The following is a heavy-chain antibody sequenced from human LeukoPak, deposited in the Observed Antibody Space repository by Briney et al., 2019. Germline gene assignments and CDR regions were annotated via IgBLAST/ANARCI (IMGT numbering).Heavy chain of an antibody. CDR2: SYSGGSS. J-gene: IGHJ2*01. Sequence: GGSLRLSCAASGFTVSTNYMSWVRQAPGKGLEWVSVSYSGGSSYYADSVKGRFTISRDNSKNTLYLQMYSLRAEDTAVYFCAREEHYRRYFALWGRGTLVTVSS. V-gene: IGHV3-53*01. D-gene: IGHD3-16*02. CDR3: AREEHYRRYFAL. CDR1: GFTVSTNY.